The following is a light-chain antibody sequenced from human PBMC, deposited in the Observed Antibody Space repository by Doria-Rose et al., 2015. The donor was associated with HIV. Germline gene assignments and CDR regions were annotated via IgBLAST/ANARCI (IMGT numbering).Light chain of an antibody. CDR1: QSLLYTSKNY. J-gene: IGKJ3*01. CDR3: QQYYDTPS. V-gene: IGKV4-1*01. Sequence: DIRVTQSPESLGMSLGERATLNCKSNQSLLYTSKNYLAGYQQKPGQPPKWLIDWASTRQSGVPARFSGGGSGTDFTLTISSLEAEDVAVYYCQQYYDTPSFGPGTTVDIK. CDR2: WAS.